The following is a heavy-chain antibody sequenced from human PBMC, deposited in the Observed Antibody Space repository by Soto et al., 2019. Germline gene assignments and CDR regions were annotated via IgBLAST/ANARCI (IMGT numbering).Heavy chain of an antibody. D-gene: IGHD6-19*01. Sequence: GQSLKITFKGTGYSFTSYWISWVRQMPGKGLEWMGRIEPSDSYTNYSPSFQGHVTISADKSISTAYLQWSSLKASDTAMYYCARLPHRSGWYYYYYGMDVWGQGTTVTVSS. V-gene: IGHV5-10-1*01. CDR1: GYSFTSYW. CDR3: ARLPHRSGWYYYYYGMDV. J-gene: IGHJ6*02. CDR2: IEPSDSYT.